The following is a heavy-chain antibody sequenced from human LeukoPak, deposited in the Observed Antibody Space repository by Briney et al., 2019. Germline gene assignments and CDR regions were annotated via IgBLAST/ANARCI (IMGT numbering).Heavy chain of an antibody. CDR2: ISPSGST. CDR1: GGSVSGYY. V-gene: IGHV4-59*10. Sequence: PSETLSLTCDVYGGSVSGYYWTWIRQPAGQGLEWIGRISPSGSTNYNPSLNSRVTISLDTSKNQFSLNLSSVTGADTAVYYCARRYYETNGMDVWGEGTTVTISS. CDR3: ARRYYETNGMDV. D-gene: IGHD3-10*01. J-gene: IGHJ6*02.